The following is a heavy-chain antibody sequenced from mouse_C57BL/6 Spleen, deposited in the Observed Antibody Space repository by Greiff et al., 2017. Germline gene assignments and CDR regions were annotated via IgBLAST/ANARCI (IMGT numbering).Heavy chain of an antibody. J-gene: IGHJ4*01. V-gene: IGHV6-3*01. Sequence: EVKLMESGGGLVQPGGSMKLSCVASGFTFSNYWMNWVRQSPEKGLEWVAQIRLKSDNYATHYAESVKGRFTISRDDSKSSVYLQMNNLRAEDTGIYYCTGWLLQGSYPMDYWGQGTSVTVSS. D-gene: IGHD2-3*01. CDR3: TGWLLQGSYPMDY. CDR2: IRLKSDNYAT. CDR1: GFTFSNYW.